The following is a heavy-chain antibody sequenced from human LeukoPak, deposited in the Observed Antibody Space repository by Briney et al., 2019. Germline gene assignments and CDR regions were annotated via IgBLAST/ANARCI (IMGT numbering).Heavy chain of an antibody. Sequence: GASVKVSCKASGYTFTSYGISWVRQAPGQGLEWMGWVSAYNGNTNYAQKLQGRVTMTTDTSTSTAYMELRSLRSDDTAVYYCARGAAAAAGTVWFDPWGQGTLVTVSS. D-gene: IGHD6-13*01. CDR3: ARGAAAAAGTVWFDP. J-gene: IGHJ5*02. V-gene: IGHV1-18*01. CDR1: GYTFTSYG. CDR2: VSAYNGNT.